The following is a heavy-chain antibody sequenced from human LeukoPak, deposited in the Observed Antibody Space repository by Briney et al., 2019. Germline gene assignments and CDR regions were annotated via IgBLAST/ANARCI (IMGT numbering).Heavy chain of an antibody. V-gene: IGHV3-11*01. Sequence: GGSLRLSCVASGFTFSGYYMSWIRQAPGKGLEWVSDISSSGIIISYADSVKGRFTISRDNAKNSLFLQMNSLGAEDTAVYYCARGGNYYAFDYWGQGTLVTVSS. D-gene: IGHD1-26*01. CDR1: GFTFSGYY. CDR2: ISSSGIII. J-gene: IGHJ4*02. CDR3: ARGGNYYAFDY.